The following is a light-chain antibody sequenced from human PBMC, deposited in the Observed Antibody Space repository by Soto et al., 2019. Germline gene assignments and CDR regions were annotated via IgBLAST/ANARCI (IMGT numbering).Light chain of an antibody. CDR3: QQLNYYPYT. J-gene: IGKJ2*01. Sequence: QLTQSPSSLSASVGDRVTITCRASHGISSYLAWYHQEPGKAPKLLIYAASTLQSGVPSRFSGSGSGTDFTLTIISLQPEDFATYYCQQLNYYPYTFGQGTKLEIK. CDR1: HGISSY. V-gene: IGKV1-9*01. CDR2: AAS.